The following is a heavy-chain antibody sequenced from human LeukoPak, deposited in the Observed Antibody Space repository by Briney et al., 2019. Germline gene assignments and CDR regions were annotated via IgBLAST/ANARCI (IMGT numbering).Heavy chain of an antibody. CDR1: GYSISSGYY. J-gene: IGHJ5*02. Sequence: SETLSLTCTVSGYSISSGYYWGWIRQPPGKGLEWIGSIYHSGSTFDNPSLKSRVTMSVDTSKNQSSLKLSSVTAADTAVYYCAGQLRGYDYNWFDPWGQGTLVTVSS. D-gene: IGHD5-12*01. CDR3: AGQLRGYDYNWFDP. V-gene: IGHV4-38-2*02. CDR2: IYHSGST.